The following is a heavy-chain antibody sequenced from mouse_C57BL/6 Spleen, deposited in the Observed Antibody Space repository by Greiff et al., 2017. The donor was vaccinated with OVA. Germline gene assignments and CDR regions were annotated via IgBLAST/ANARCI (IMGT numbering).Heavy chain of an antibody. J-gene: IGHJ1*03. CDR1: GFSLTSYG. D-gene: IGHD1-1*01. Sequence: VHLVESGPGLVQPSQSLSITCTVSGFSLTSYGVHWVRQSPGKGLEWLGVIWSGGSTDYNAAFISRLSISKDNSKSQVFFKMNSLQADDTAIYYCARNSGSSYGDWYFDVWGTGTTVTVSS. V-gene: IGHV2-2*01. CDR2: IWSGGST. CDR3: ARNSGSSYGDWYFDV.